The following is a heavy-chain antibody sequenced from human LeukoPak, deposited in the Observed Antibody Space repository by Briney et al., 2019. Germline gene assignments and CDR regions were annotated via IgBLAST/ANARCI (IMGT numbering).Heavy chain of an antibody. D-gene: IGHD3-10*01. V-gene: IGHV1-69*01. Sequence: SVKVSCKASGGTFGSYAIYWVRQAPGQGLEWMGGIIPTFGAPNYAHNFQARVTITADESTKTAYMELSSLGSADTAVYYCARVSLSSGVPFDYWGQGTLVTVSS. J-gene: IGHJ4*02. CDR1: GGTFGSYA. CDR3: ARVSLSSGVPFDY. CDR2: IIPTFGAP.